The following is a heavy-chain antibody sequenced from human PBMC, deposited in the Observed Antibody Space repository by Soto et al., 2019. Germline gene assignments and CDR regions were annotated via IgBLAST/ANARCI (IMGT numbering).Heavy chain of an antibody. J-gene: IGHJ4*02. Sequence: EVQLVESGGGLVRPGGSLRLSCAASGFTFSSYSMNWVRQAPGKGLEWVSSISSSSSYIYYADSVKGRFTISRDNAKNSLYLQMNSLRAEDTAVYYCARDHCSRTRCYSPWGQGTLVTVSS. D-gene: IGHD2-2*01. CDR2: ISSSSSYI. CDR3: ARDHCSRTRCYSP. V-gene: IGHV3-21*01. CDR1: GFTFSSYS.